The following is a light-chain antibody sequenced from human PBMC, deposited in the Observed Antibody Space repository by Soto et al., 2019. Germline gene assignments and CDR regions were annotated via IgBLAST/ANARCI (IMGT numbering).Light chain of an antibody. CDR1: SSDVGRYDY. CDR2: DVT. J-gene: IGLJ1*01. Sequence: QSALTQPRSVSGSPGQSVTISCTGTSSDVGRYDYVSWYQQHPGKAPKLIIYDVTERPAGVPDRFSGSKSSNTASLTISGLQAEDEADYSCCSFAGSFSYVFGGGTKVTVL. V-gene: IGLV2-11*01. CDR3: CSFAGSFSYV.